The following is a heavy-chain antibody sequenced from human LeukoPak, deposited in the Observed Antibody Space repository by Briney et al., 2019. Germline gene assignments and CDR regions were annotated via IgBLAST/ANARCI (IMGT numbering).Heavy chain of an antibody. CDR3: ATYDSWSGYNIAY. CDR1: GFTLSSRW. D-gene: IGHD3-3*01. V-gene: IGHV3-7*03. J-gene: IGHJ4*02. CDR2: INRDGSEK. Sequence: GGSLRLSCVVSGFTLSSRWMMWVRQAPGEGLEWMTNINRDGSEKNHVDSVKGRFTITRDNAENSLYLQMNSLKVEDSAIYYCATYDSWSGYNIAYWGQGTLVTVSS.